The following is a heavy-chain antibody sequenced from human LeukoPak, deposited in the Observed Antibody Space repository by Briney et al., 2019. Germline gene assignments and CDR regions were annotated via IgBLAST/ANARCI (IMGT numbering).Heavy chain of an antibody. Sequence: SETLSLTCTVSGGSISSGSYYWSWIRQPAGQGLEYIGRMYTSGCTNYNPSLKSRVTISVDTSKNQFSLKLSSVTAADTAVYYCARGYDGSGYYYRNWYFDLWGRGTLVTVSS. D-gene: IGHD3-22*01. CDR2: MYTSGCT. CDR3: ARGYDGSGYYYRNWYFDL. J-gene: IGHJ2*01. CDR1: GGSISSGSYY. V-gene: IGHV4-61*02.